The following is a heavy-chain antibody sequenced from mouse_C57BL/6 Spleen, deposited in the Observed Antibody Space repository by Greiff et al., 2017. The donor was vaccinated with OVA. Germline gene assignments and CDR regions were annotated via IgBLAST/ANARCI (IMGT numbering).Heavy chain of an antibody. CDR2: IDPSDSYT. Sequence: QVQLQQPGAELVMPGASVKLSCKASGYTFTSYWMHWVKQRPGQGLEWIGEIDPSDSYTNYNQKFKGKSTLTVDKSSSTAYMQLSSLTSEDSAVYYCATALYGSLDYWGQGTTLTVSS. J-gene: IGHJ2*01. CDR3: ATALYGSLDY. V-gene: IGHV1-69*01. D-gene: IGHD1-1*01. CDR1: GYTFTSYW.